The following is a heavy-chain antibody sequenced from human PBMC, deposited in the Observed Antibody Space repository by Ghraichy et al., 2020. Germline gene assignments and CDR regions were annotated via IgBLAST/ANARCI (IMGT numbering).Heavy chain of an antibody. CDR3: ARVEQLVFYGMDV. V-gene: IGHV3-21*01. CDR2: ISSSSSYI. J-gene: IGHJ6*02. D-gene: IGHD6-6*01. Sequence: GGSLRLSCAASGFTFSSYSMNWVRQAPGKGLEWVSSISSSSSYIYYADSVKGRFTISRDNAKNSLYLQMNSLRAEDTAVYYCARVEQLVFYGMDVWGQGTTVTVSS. CDR1: GFTFSSYS.